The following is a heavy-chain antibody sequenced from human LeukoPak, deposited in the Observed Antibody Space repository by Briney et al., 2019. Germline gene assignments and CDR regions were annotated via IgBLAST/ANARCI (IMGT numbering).Heavy chain of an antibody. D-gene: IGHD3-9*01. V-gene: IGHV3-23*01. Sequence: GGSLRLSCAASGFTFRSYAMSWVRQAPGKGLEWVSAISGSGGSTYYADSVKGRFTISRDNSKNTLYLQMNSLRAEDTAVYYCAKGPYAILTGYRYYFDYWGQGTLVTVSS. CDR2: ISGSGGST. CDR1: GFTFRSYA. J-gene: IGHJ4*02. CDR3: AKGPYAILTGYRYYFDY.